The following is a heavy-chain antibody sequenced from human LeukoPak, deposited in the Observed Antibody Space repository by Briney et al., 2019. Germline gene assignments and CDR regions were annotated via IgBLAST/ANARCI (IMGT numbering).Heavy chain of an antibody. CDR3: ARDGPAPTGPVYYYYGMDV. CDR2: INPNSGGT. CDR1: GYTFTGYY. V-gene: IGHV1-2*02. J-gene: IGHJ6*02. D-gene: IGHD2-2*01. Sequence: PSVKVSCKASGYTFTGYYMHWVRQAPGQGLEWMGWINPNSGGTNYAQKFQGRVTMTRDTSISTAYMELSRLRSDDTAVYYCARDGPAPTGPVYYYYGMDVWGQGTTVTVSS.